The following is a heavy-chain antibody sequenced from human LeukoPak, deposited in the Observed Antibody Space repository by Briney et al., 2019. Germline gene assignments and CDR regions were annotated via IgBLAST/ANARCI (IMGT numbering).Heavy chain of an antibody. CDR1: GFTFSSYW. CDR2: IKQGGSEK. Sequence: GGSLRLSCAASGFTFSSYWMSWVRQAPGKGLEWVANIKQGGSEKYYVDSVKGRFTISRDNAKNSLYLQMNSLRAEDTAMYYCARGPQASYYYDSSGIYYMDVWGKGTTVTVSS. D-gene: IGHD3-22*01. J-gene: IGHJ6*03. CDR3: ARGPQASYYYDSSGIYYMDV. V-gene: IGHV3-7*01.